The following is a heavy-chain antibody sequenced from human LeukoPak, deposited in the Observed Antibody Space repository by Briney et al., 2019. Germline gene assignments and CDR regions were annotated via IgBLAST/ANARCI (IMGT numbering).Heavy chain of an antibody. J-gene: IGHJ1*01. CDR3: ARAPSEVGGYYPEYFRH. V-gene: IGHV3-74*01. CDR2: IKSDGKT. D-gene: IGHD3-22*01. CDR1: GFTFSRYW. Sequence: PGGSLRFSCEASGFTFSRYWMHWVRQAPGKGLVWVSRIKSDGKTNYADSVKGRFTNSRDNAKNTVSLQMDSLRAEDTGVYYCARAPSEVGGYYPEYFRHWGQGTLVTVSS.